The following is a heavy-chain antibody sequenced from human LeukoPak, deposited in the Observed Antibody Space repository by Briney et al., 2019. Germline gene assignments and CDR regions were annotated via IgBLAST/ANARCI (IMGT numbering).Heavy chain of an antibody. CDR1: GFTFSSYW. CDR3: TRRNFDY. CDR2: IKQDGSQK. J-gene: IGHJ4*02. V-gene: IGHV3-7*01. Sequence: GSMRLSCEASGFTFSSYWMNWVSQAQGKGLEWVANIKQDGSQKYYVDSVKGRFTISRDNANNSLYLQMNSLRAEDTAVYYCTRRNFDYWGQGTLVTVSS.